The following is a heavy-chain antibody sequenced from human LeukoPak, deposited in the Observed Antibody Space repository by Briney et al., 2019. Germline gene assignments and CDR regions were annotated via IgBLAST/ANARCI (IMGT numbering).Heavy chain of an antibody. CDR3: ARDPYSSSWYGDY. CDR2: ISYDGSNK. CDR1: GFTFSSYA. J-gene: IGHJ4*02. D-gene: IGHD6-13*01. Sequence: GGSLRFSCAASGFTFSSYAMPWVRQAPGKGLEWVAVISYDGSNKYYADSVKGRFTISRDNSKNTLYLQMNSLRAEDTAVYYCARDPYSSSWYGDYWGQGTLVTVSS. V-gene: IGHV3-30-3*01.